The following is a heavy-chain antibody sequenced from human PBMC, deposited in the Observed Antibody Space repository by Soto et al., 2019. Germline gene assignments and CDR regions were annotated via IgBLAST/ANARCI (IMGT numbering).Heavy chain of an antibody. Sequence: EVQLVESGGGVVKPGGSLRLSCVASGFTFNSYTMNWVRQAPGKGLEWVSSIRRDSSDIYYANSVKGRFTIARDNAKNSLYLQMNSLGAEDTAVYFCAPYEDLDYWGQGTLVTVSS. CDR3: APYEDLDY. CDR2: IRRDSSDI. CDR1: GFTFNSYT. D-gene: IGHD3-3*01. J-gene: IGHJ4*02. V-gene: IGHV3-21*01.